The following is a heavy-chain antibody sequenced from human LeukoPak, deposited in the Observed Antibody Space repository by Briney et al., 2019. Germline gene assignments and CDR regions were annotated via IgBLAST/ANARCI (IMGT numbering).Heavy chain of an antibody. J-gene: IGHJ4*02. Sequence: ASVKVSCKASGHTFTGYYIHWVRQAPGQGLEWMGWINPNSGVTNYAQKFQGRVTMTRDTSISTAYMELSRLRSDDTAVFYCARADCGGDCYSTSDLDYWGQGTLVTVSS. CDR1: GHTFTGYY. CDR3: ARADCGGDCYSTSDLDY. D-gene: IGHD2-21*02. CDR2: INPNSGVT. V-gene: IGHV1-2*02.